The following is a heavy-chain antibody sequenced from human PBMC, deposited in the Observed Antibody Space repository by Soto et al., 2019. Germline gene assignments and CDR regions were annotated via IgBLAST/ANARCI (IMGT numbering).Heavy chain of an antibody. CDR3: ALWGSYRSFDN. D-gene: IGHD3-16*02. Sequence: SQTLSLTCAISGDSVSNNGATWNWIRQSPSRGPEWLGRAYYRSRWIYDYAMSVKSRISINPDTSKNQFSLKVTSMTAADTAVYYCALWGSYRSFDNWGQGTLVTVSS. CDR2: AYYRSRWIY. CDR1: GDSVSNNGAT. J-gene: IGHJ4*02. V-gene: IGHV6-1*01.